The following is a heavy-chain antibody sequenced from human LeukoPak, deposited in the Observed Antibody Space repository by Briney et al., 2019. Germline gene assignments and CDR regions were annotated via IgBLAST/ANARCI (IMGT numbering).Heavy chain of an antibody. CDR3: ARVGILSLVPYYMDV. Sequence: GGSLRLSCAASGFTFSSYSMNWVRQAPGKGLEWVSSISSSSSYIYYADPVKGRFTISRDNAKNSLYLQMNSLRAEDTAVYYCARVGILSLVPYYMDVWGKGTTVTVSS. CDR1: GFTFSSYS. J-gene: IGHJ6*03. V-gene: IGHV3-21*01. D-gene: IGHD6-13*01. CDR2: ISSSSSYI.